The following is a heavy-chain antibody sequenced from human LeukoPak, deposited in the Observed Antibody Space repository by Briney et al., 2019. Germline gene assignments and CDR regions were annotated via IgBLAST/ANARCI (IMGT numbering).Heavy chain of an antibody. V-gene: IGHV3-9*01. D-gene: IGHD3-22*01. CDR2: ISWNSGSI. CDR1: GFSFNNYA. Sequence: GGSLRLSCAASGFSFNNYAMHWVRQAPGKGLEWVSGISWNSGSIGYADSVKGRFTISRDNAKNSLYLQMNSLRAEDTALYYCAKDMVEYGGYYFPLFDYWGQGTLVTVSS. J-gene: IGHJ4*02. CDR3: AKDMVEYGGYYFPLFDY.